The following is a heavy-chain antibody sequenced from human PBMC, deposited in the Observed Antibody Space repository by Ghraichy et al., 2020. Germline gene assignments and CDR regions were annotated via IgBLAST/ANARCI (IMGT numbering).Heavy chain of an antibody. CDR1: GFTFSSYG. D-gene: IGHD6-13*01. J-gene: IGHJ3*02. CDR3: ARVEKIAAAGGGTEALEI. Sequence: GGSLRLSCAASGFTFSSYGMHWVRQAPGKGLEWVAVIWYDGSNKYYADSVKGRFTISRDNSKNTLYLQMNSLRAEDTAVYYCARVEKIAAAGGGTEALEIWGQGTMVTVSS. V-gene: IGHV3-33*01. CDR2: IWYDGSNK.